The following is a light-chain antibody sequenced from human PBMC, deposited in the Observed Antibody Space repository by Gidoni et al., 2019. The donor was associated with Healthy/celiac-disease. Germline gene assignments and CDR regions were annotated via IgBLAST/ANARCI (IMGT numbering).Light chain of an antibody. CDR1: SSNIGRNT. J-gene: IGLJ3*02. V-gene: IGLV1-44*01. CDR3: AAWDDSLNGLWV. Sequence: QSVLTQPPSASGTPGQRVTISCSGSSSNIGRNTVNWYQQLPGTAPKLLIYSNNPRPSGVPDRFSGSKSGTSASLAISGLQSEDESDYYCAAWDDSLNGLWVFGGGTKLTVL. CDR2: SNN.